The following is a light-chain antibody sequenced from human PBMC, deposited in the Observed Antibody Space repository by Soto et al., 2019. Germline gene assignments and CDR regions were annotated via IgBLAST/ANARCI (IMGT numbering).Light chain of an antibody. CDR2: EVT. CDR1: SSDVGRYDY. CDR3: SSYAGRTLYV. J-gene: IGLJ1*01. V-gene: IGLV2-8*01. Sequence: QSVLTQPPSASGSPGQSVTISCTGTSSDVGRYDYVSWYQQRPGKAPKLLIHEVTKRPSGVPDRFSGSKSGNTACLTVSGLQAEDEADYYCSSYAGRTLYVFGTGTKGTVL.